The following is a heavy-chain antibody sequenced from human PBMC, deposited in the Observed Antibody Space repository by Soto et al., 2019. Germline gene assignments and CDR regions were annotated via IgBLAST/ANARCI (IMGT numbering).Heavy chain of an antibody. J-gene: IGHJ3*02. CDR3: AHSFSALTYGPKTGAFDI. D-gene: IGHD4-17*01. CDR2: IHWDDDK. Sequence: SGPTLVNPTQTLTLTCTFSGFSLSTSGVGVGWIRQPPGKALEWLALIHWDDDKRYSPSLKSRLTITKDTSKNQMVLTMTNMDPVDTATYYFAHSFSALTYGPKTGAFDIWGQGTMVTVSS. V-gene: IGHV2-5*02. CDR1: GFSLSTSGVG.